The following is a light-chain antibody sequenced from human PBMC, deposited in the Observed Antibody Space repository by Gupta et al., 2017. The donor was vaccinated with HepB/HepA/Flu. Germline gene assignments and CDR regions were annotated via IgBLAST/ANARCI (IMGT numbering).Light chain of an antibody. V-gene: IGKV2-28*01. CDR3: MQALQT. CDR1: QSLLHSNGYNY. Sequence: DIVMTQSPLSLPVTPGEPASISCRSSQSLLHSNGYNYLDWYLQKPGQSPQLLIYLGSNRASGVPDRVSGSGSGTDFTLKISRVEAEDVGVYYGMQALQTFGQGTKVEIK. J-gene: IGKJ1*01. CDR2: LGS.